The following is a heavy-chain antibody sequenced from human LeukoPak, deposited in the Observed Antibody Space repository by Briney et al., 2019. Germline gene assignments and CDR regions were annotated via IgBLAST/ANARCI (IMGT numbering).Heavy chain of an antibody. CDR3: ARVGSGYSYGYNDY. CDR1: GGSISGYY. J-gene: IGHJ4*01. D-gene: IGHD5-18*01. Sequence: PSETLSLTRSVSGGSISGYYWNWIRQPPGKGLEWIGYINYSGSTDYNPSLKSRVTISVDTSKNQFSLNLSSVTAADTAVYYCARVGSGYSYGYNDYWGEGTLASVSS. V-gene: IGHV4-59*01. CDR2: INYSGST.